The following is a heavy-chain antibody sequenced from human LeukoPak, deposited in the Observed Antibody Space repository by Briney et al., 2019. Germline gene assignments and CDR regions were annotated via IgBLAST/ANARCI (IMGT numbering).Heavy chain of an antibody. Sequence: SQTLSLTCTVSGVSISSGSYYWSWIRQPAGKGLEWIGRIYTSGSTNYNPSLKSRVTISVDTSKNQFSLKLSSVTAADTAVYYCARDRAGYCSSTSCYTGGFDYWGQGTLVTVSS. D-gene: IGHD2-2*02. J-gene: IGHJ4*02. V-gene: IGHV4-61*02. CDR3: ARDRAGYCSSTSCYTGGFDY. CDR1: GVSISSGSYY. CDR2: IYTSGST.